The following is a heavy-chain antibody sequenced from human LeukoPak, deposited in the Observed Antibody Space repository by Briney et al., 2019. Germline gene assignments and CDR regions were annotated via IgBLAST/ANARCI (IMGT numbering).Heavy chain of an antibody. CDR1: GGSISSYY. Sequence: TSETLSLTCIVSGGSISSYYWSWIRQPPGKGLEWIGYIYYSGSTNYNPSLKSRVTISVDTSKNQFSLKLTSVTAADTAVYYCTKGRGIWGQGTLVTVSS. J-gene: IGHJ4*02. CDR3: TKGRGI. CDR2: IYYSGST. D-gene: IGHD3-10*01. V-gene: IGHV4-59*08.